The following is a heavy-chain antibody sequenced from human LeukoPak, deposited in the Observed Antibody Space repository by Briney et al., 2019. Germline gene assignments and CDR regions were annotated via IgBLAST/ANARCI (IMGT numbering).Heavy chain of an antibody. J-gene: IGHJ5*02. CDR3: ARVLWMSWFDP. V-gene: IGHV4-61*02. CDR2: IYTSGST. CDR1: GGSISSGRYY. Sequence: PSETLSLTCTVSGGSISSGRYYWSWIRQPAGKGLEWIGRIYTSGSTNYNPSLESRVTISVDTSKNQFSLKLSSVTAADTAVYYCARVLWMSWFDPWGQGTLVTVSS. D-gene: IGHD2-21*01.